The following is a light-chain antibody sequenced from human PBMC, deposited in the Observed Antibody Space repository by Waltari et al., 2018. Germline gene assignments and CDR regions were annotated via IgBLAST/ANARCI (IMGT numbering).Light chain of an antibody. Sequence: QSVLTQPPSVSWSPGQRVTISCSGSTSNIGTYDVSWYRQLPGTAPRLLIYNNNQRPSGVPDRFSGSKSGASASLAISGLRSEDEADYYCATWDDSRTGVFGGGTKLTVL. CDR3: ATWDDSRTGV. CDR2: NNN. J-gene: IGLJ2*01. V-gene: IGLV1-47*01. CDR1: TSNIGTYD.